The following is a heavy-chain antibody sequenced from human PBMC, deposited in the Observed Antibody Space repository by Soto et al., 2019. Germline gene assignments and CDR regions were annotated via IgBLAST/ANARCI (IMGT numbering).Heavy chain of an antibody. CDR2: IRSKAYGGTT. CDR1: GFTFGDYA. CDR3: TRATGDFWSGYNYYHYMDV. D-gene: IGHD3-3*01. V-gene: IGHV3-49*03. Sequence: GGSLRLSCTASGFTFGDYAMSWFRQAPGKGLEWVGFIRSKAYGGTTEYVASVKGRFTISRDDSKSTAYLQMNSLKTEDTAVYYCTRATGDFWSGYNYYHYMDVWGKGTTVTVSS. J-gene: IGHJ6*03.